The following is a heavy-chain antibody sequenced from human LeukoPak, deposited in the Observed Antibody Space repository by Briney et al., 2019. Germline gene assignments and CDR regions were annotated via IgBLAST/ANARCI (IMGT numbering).Heavy chain of an antibody. CDR2: IYYSGST. Sequence: SETLSLTCTVSGGSISSYYWSRIRQPPGKGLEWIGYIYYSGSTNYNPSLKSRVTISVDTSKNQFSLKLSSVTAADTAVYYCARDTPYAVAPMDVWGKGTTVTVSS. D-gene: IGHD2-2*01. J-gene: IGHJ6*03. CDR3: ARDTPYAVAPMDV. V-gene: IGHV4-59*01. CDR1: GGSISSYY.